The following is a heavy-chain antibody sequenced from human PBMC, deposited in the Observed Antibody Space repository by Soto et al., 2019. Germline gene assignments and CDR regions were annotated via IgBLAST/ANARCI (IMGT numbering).Heavy chain of an antibody. Sequence: QVQLVESGGGVVQPGRSLRLSCAASGFTFSSYGMHWVRQAPGKGLEWVAVISYDGSNKYYADSVKGRFTISRDNSKSTLELQMNSLRAEDTAVYYCAKGEGVAEENQFDYWGQGTLVTVSS. V-gene: IGHV3-30*18. D-gene: IGHD2-15*01. CDR2: ISYDGSNK. CDR1: GFTFSSYG. J-gene: IGHJ4*02. CDR3: AKGEGVAEENQFDY.